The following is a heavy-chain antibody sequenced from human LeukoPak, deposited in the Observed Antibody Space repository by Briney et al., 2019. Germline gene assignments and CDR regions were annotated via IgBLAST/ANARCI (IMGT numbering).Heavy chain of an antibody. J-gene: IGHJ4*02. Sequence: GGSLRLSCAASGLTPADYGMNWVRQAPGKGLEWVSGIDWSGESTGYADSVKGRFTISRDNAANVLYLQMNGLRAEDTALYYCARDLSASWYSLGYWGRGTLVTVSS. CDR1: GLTPADYG. CDR3: ARDLSASWYSLGY. V-gene: IGHV3-20*04. D-gene: IGHD2-2*01. CDR2: IDWSGEST.